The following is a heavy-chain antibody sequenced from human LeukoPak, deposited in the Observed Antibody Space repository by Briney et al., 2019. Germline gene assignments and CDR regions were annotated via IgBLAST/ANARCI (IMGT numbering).Heavy chain of an antibody. CDR1: GGSLSSSSYY. CDR3: ARRADDYGSLYFDY. CDR2: IYYSGST. Sequence: SETLSLTCTVSGGSLSSSSYYWGWIRQPPGTGLEWIGSIYYSGSTYYNPSLKSRVTISVDTSKNQFSLKLSSVTAADTAVYYCARRADDYGSLYFDYWGQGTLVTVSS. V-gene: IGHV4-39*01. D-gene: IGHD3-10*01. J-gene: IGHJ4*02.